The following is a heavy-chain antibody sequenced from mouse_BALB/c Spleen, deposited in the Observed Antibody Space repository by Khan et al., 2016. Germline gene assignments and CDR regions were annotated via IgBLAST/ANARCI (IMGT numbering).Heavy chain of an antibody. J-gene: IGHJ3*01. D-gene: IGHD2-14*01. CDR3: TNRYEAWFTY. CDR2: FHPGSGGT. V-gene: IGHV1-15*01. Sequence: QVQLQQSGAELVRPGASVKLSCKALGYTFTDYEMHWVRQTPVHGLEWIGGFHPGSGGTAYNQRFKGKATLTDDKSSSTAYMELSSLTSEDSAVYYCTNRYEAWFTYWGQVTLVTVSA. CDR1: GYTFTDYE.